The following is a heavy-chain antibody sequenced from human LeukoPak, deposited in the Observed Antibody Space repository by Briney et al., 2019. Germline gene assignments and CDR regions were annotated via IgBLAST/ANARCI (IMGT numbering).Heavy chain of an antibody. CDR3: ARSRSGYSYDHAAFEI. J-gene: IGHJ3*02. CDR2: IDYRGST. V-gene: IGHV4-59*01. CDR1: GDSTSTYY. D-gene: IGHD5-18*01. Sequence: SETLSLTCTVSGDSTSTYYWSWIRQPPGKGLEWIAYIDYRGSTTYNPSLRSRVTISVDTSRNQFSLKLSSVTAADTAVYYCARSRSGYSYDHAAFEIWGQGTMVTVSS.